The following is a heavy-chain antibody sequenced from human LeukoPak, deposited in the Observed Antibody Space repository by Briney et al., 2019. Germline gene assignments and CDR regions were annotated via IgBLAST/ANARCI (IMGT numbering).Heavy chain of an antibody. D-gene: IGHD6-13*01. Sequence: SETLSLTCTVSGGSISGYYWSWIRQPPGKGLEWIGSIYYSGSTYYNPSLKSRVTISVDTSKNQFSLKLSSVTAADTAVYYCARPHYSSSWYWFDPWGQGTLVTVSS. J-gene: IGHJ5*02. V-gene: IGHV4-39*01. CDR1: GGSISGYY. CDR2: IYYSGST. CDR3: ARPHYSSSWYWFDP.